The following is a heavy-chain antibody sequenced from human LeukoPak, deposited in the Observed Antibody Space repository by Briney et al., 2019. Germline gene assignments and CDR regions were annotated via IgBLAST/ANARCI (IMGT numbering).Heavy chain of an antibody. Sequence: GGSLRLSCVASGFSFSKFAMSRVRQAPGKGLEWVSGISDSGSRTYYADSVKGRFTISRDNSKSTLYLQLSRLRVDDTAVYYCAKDGTLWSGAYYFDYWGQGTLVTVSS. V-gene: IGHV3-23*01. D-gene: IGHD3-10*01. CDR1: GFSFSKFA. J-gene: IGHJ4*02. CDR2: ISDSGSRT. CDR3: AKDGTLWSGAYYFDY.